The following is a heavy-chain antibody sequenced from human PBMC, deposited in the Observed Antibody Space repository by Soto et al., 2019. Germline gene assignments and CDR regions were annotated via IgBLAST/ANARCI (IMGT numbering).Heavy chain of an antibody. D-gene: IGHD3-10*01. J-gene: IGHJ5*02. CDR2: ISGSGGST. CDR3: AKDPRAGITMVRGPIQGNWFDP. Sequence: RGSLRLSCAASGFTFSSYAMSWVRQAPGKGLEWVSAISGSGGSTYYADSVKGRFTISRDNSKNTLYLQMNSLRAEDTAVYYCAKDPRAGITMVRGPIQGNWFDPWGQGTLVTVSS. CDR1: GFTFSSYA. V-gene: IGHV3-23*01.